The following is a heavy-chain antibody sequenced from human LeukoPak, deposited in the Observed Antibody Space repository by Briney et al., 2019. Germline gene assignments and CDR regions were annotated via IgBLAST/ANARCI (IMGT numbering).Heavy chain of an antibody. CDR2: INWNGGST. J-gene: IGHJ1*01. CDR3: ARAPDYYDSSGYYEYFRH. CDR1: GFTFDDYG. Sequence: PGGSLRLSCAASGFTFDDYGMSWVRQAPGKGLEWVSGINWNGGSTGYADSVKGRFTISRDSAKNSLYLQMNSLRAEDTALYYCARAPDYYDSSGYYEYFRHWGQGTLVAVSS. V-gene: IGHV3-20*04. D-gene: IGHD3-22*01.